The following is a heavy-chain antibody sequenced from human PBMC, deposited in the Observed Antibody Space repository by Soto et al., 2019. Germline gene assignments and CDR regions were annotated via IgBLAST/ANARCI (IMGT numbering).Heavy chain of an antibody. J-gene: IGHJ4*02. CDR1: GFTFSTHT. CDR2: LTADSDDT. CDR3: AKGLDRASLDF. Sequence: EVQLLESGGTLVQPGASLRLSCVASGFTFSTHTMNWVRQAPGKGLEWVSRLTADSDDTSYADSIKGRFTISRDNSKNTLYLQMNSLRAEDTAIYYCAKGLDRASLDFWGQGALVTVSS. D-gene: IGHD1-1*01. V-gene: IGHV3-23*01.